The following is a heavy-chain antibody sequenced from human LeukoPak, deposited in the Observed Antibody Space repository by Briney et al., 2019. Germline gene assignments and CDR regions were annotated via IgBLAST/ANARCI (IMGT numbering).Heavy chain of an antibody. CDR2: IYRSGST. CDR1: GYSISSGYY. D-gene: IGHD5-12*01. V-gene: IGHV4-38-2*02. Sequence: PSETLSLTCTVSGYSISSGYYWGWVRQPPGKGLEWIGSIYRSGSTYYNPSLKSRVTISIDTSKNQFSLKLTSVTAADTAVYYCARDEGYGGYDDYWGQGTLVAVSS. CDR3: ARDEGYGGYDDY. J-gene: IGHJ4*02.